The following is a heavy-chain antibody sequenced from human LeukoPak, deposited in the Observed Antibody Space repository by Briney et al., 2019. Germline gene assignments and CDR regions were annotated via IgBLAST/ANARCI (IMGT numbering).Heavy chain of an antibody. V-gene: IGHV4-39*01. J-gene: IGHJ4*02. CDR2: ISYSGST. CDR1: GGSISSSIYY. CDR3: ARLSYSSGWTFDY. D-gene: IGHD6-19*01. Sequence: SETLSLTCTVSGGSISSSIYYWGWIRQPPGTGLEWTGSISYSGSTYYNPSLKSRVTISVDTSKNQFSLKLSSVTAADTAVYYCARLSYSSGWTFDYWGQGTLVTVSS.